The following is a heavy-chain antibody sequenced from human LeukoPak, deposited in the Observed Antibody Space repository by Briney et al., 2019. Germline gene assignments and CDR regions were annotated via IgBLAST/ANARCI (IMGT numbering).Heavy chain of an antibody. Sequence: SETLSLTCTVSGASISSYYWNWIRQPPGKGLEWIGYIYYSGSTNYNPSLKSRVTISLDTSKNQFSLKLSSVTAADTAVYYCARGKAGTTTDFDYWGQGTLVTVSS. CDR2: IYYSGST. CDR1: GASISSYY. CDR3: ARGKAGTTTDFDY. D-gene: IGHD1-26*01. V-gene: IGHV4-59*01. J-gene: IGHJ4*02.